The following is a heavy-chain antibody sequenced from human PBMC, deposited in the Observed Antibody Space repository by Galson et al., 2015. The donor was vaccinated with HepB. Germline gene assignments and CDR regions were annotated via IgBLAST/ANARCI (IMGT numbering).Heavy chain of an antibody. Sequence: SLRLSCAASGFTFSGSAMHWVRQASGKGLEWVGRIRSKANSYATAYAASVKGRFTISRDDSKNTAYLQMNSLKTEDTAVYYCTTHAPGIVGATDYWGQGTLVTVSS. CDR2: IRSKANSYAT. V-gene: IGHV3-73*01. CDR3: TTHAPGIVGATDY. D-gene: IGHD1-26*01. J-gene: IGHJ4*02. CDR1: GFTFSGSA.